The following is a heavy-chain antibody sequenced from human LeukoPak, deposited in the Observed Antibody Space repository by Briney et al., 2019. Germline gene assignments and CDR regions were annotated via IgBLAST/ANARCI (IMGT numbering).Heavy chain of an antibody. CDR3: ARDPGSSRGWFLRDY. CDR2: ISSSSSYI. V-gene: IGHV3-21*01. D-gene: IGHD6-19*01. J-gene: IGHJ4*02. CDR1: GFTFSSYS. Sequence: GGSLRLSCAASGFTFSSYSMNWVRQAPGKGLEWVSSISSSSSYIYYADPVKGRFTISRDNAKNSLYLQMNSLRAEDTAVYYCARDPGSSRGWFLRDYWGQGTLFTVSS.